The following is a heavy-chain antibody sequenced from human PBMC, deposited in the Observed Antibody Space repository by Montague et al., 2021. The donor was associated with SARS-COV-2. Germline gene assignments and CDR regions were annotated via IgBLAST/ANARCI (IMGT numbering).Heavy chain of an antibody. CDR3: ARSPEPMIILIITSLNWYFDL. CDR2: IYYSGST. Sequence: TLSLTCTVSGGSISSGGYYWSWIRQHPGKGLEWIGYIYYSGSTYYXPSLKSRVTISVDTSKNQFSLKMSSMTAADTAVYYCARSPEPMIILIITSLNWYFDLWGRGTLVTVSS. J-gene: IGHJ2*01. V-gene: IGHV4-31*03. D-gene: IGHD3-22*01. CDR1: GGSISSGGYY.